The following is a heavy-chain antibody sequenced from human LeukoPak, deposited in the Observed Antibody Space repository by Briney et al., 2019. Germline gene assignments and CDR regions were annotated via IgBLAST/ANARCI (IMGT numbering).Heavy chain of an antibody. CDR3: AMLSGYYDFRSGYPDY. Sequence: SVKVSCKASGGTFSSYAISWVRQAPGQGLEWMGRIIPIFGTANYAQKFQGRVTMTRDTSISTAYMELSRLRSDDTAVYYCAMLSGYYDFRSGYPDYWGQGTLVTVSS. CDR2: IIPIFGTA. D-gene: IGHD3-3*01. V-gene: IGHV1-69*05. J-gene: IGHJ4*02. CDR1: GGTFSSYA.